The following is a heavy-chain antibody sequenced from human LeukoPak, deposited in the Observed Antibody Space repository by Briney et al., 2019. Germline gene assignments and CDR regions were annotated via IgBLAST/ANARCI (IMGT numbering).Heavy chain of an antibody. CDR2: ISSSSSTI. CDR3: ARDLWELLMVEGCNDY. CDR1: GFTFSSYS. D-gene: IGHD1-26*01. V-gene: IGHV3-48*01. J-gene: IGHJ4*02. Sequence: GGSLRLSCAASGFTFSSYSMNWVRQAPGKGLEWVSYISSSSSTIYYADSVKGRFTISRDNAKNSLYLQMNSLRAEDTAVYYCARDLWELLMVEGCNDYWGQGTLVTVSS.